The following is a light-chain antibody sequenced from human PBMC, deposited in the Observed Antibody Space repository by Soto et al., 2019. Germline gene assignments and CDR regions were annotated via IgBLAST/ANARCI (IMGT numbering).Light chain of an antibody. CDR3: QKYGSSPWT. CDR2: GAS. J-gene: IGKJ1*01. Sequence: ELVLTQSPGTLSLSPGARATLSCRSSQTVSSSYLGWYQQKPGQAPRLLIYGASSRATGIPDRFSGSGSGTDFTLTISRLEPEEFAVYYCQKYGSSPWTFGQGNKVDIK. CDR1: QTVSSSY. V-gene: IGKV3-20*01.